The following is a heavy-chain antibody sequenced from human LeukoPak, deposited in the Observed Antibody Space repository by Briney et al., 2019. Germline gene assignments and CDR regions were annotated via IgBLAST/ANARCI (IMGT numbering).Heavy chain of an antibody. CDR2: IYYSGST. D-gene: IGHD6-13*01. CDR3: ASGFGYSSPDC. CDR1: GGSISSGDYY. V-gene: IGHV4-30-4*08. Sequence: PSETLSLTCTVSGGSISSGDYYWTWIRQPPGKGLEWIGYIYYSGSTYYNPSLKSRVTISVDTSKNQFSLKLSSVTAADTAVYYCASGFGYSSPDCWGQGNLVNVSS. J-gene: IGHJ4*02.